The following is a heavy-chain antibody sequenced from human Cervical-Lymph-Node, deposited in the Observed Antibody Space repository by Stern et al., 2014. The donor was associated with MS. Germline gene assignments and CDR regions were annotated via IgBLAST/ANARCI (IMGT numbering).Heavy chain of an antibody. CDR3: ARAVDTATSLGSA. Sequence: EVQLVESGGGLVKPGGSLRLSCAASRFNFSSYTMNWVRQAPGKGLEWVSSISGSSSYIYYAGSMKGRFTISRDNAKNSLYLQMYSLRAEDTAVYYCARAVDTATSLGSAWGQGTLVTVSS. J-gene: IGHJ4*02. V-gene: IGHV3-21*01. D-gene: IGHD5-18*01. CDR1: RFNFSSYT. CDR2: ISGSSSYI.